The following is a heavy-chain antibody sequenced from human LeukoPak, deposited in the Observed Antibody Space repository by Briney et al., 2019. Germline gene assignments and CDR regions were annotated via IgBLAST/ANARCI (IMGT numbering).Heavy chain of an antibody. CDR3: ARADYALEY. Sequence: GGSLRLSCAASGFTFSDYYMSWILQAPGKGLEWVSYISSGGSPIYYAESVKGRFTISRDNAKNSLYLQMNSLRAEDTAVYYCARADYALEYWGQGTLVTVSS. CDR1: GFTFSDYY. J-gene: IGHJ4*02. CDR2: ISSGGSPI. V-gene: IGHV3-11*01. D-gene: IGHD4-17*01.